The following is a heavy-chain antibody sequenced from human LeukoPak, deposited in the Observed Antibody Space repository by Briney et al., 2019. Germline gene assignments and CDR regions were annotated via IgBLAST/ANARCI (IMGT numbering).Heavy chain of an antibody. V-gene: IGHV4-34*01. Sequence: SETLSLTCAVYGGSFSGFYWSWIRQPPGKGLEWIGEITHSGSTNYNPSLKSRVTISVDTSKNQFSLKLTSVTAADTAVYYCARAPIPYDRSRTDYRFDPWGQGTLVTVAS. D-gene: IGHD3-16*01. CDR2: ITHSGST. J-gene: IGHJ5*02. CDR3: ARAPIPYDRSRTDYRFDP. CDR1: GGSFSGFY.